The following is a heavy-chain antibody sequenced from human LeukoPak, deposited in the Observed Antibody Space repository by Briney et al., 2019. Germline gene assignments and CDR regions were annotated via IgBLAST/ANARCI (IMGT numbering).Heavy chain of an antibody. CDR2: ISSTSSYI. D-gene: IGHD3-10*01. J-gene: IGHJ4*02. CDR3: ARVGRGSGSVIDY. Sequence: GGSLRLSCAASGFTFSSCTMNWVRQAPGKGLEWVSSISSTSSYIYYADSVKGRFTISRDNAKDSLYLQMNSLRAEDTAVYYCARVGRGSGSVIDYWGQGTLATVSS. CDR1: GFTFSSCT. V-gene: IGHV3-21*01.